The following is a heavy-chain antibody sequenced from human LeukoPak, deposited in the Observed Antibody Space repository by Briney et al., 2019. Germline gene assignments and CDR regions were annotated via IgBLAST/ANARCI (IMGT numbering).Heavy chain of an antibody. V-gene: IGHV3-49*04. CDR3: TRDFLGGSPASCNY. CDR2: IRSKAYGGTT. J-gene: IGHJ4*02. D-gene: IGHD2-15*01. Sequence: GGSLRLSCAASGFTFSSYAMHWVRQAPGKGLEWVGFIRSKAYGGTTEYAASVKGRFTISRDDSKSIAYLQMNSLKTEDTAVYYCTRDFLGGSPASCNYWGQGTLVTVSS. CDR1: GFTFSSYA.